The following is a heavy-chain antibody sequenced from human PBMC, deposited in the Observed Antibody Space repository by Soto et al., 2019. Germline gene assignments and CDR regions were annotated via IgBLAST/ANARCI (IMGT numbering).Heavy chain of an antibody. Sequence: SRRLSCAASGFTFSSYSMNWVRQAPGKGLEWVSSISSSSSYIYYADSVKGRFTISRDNAKNSLYLQMNSLRAEDTAVYYCARDPGGQQLVDYWAQGTLVTVSS. CDR1: GFTFSSYS. V-gene: IGHV3-21*01. D-gene: IGHD6-13*01. CDR3: ARDPGGQQLVDY. CDR2: ISSSSSYI. J-gene: IGHJ4*02.